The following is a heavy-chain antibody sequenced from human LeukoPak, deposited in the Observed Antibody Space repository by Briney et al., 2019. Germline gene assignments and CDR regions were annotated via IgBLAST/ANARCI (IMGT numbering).Heavy chain of an antibody. CDR3: AGHGYSSSWYFDY. Sequence: GGSLRLSCAASGFTFSSYAMSWVRQAPGKGLEWVSAISGSGGSTYHADSVKGRFTISRDNSKNTLYLQMNSLRAEDTAVYYCAGHGYSSSWYFDYWGQGTLVTVSS. CDR1: GFTFSSYA. CDR2: ISGSGGST. D-gene: IGHD6-13*01. V-gene: IGHV3-23*01. J-gene: IGHJ4*02.